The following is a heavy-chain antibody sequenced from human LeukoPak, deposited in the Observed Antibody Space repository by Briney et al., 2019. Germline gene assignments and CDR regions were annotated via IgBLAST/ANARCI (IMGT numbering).Heavy chain of an antibody. D-gene: IGHD6-19*01. CDR1: GYTFIGYY. CDR3: ARTQWLVPY. Sequence: ASVKVSCKASGYTFIGYYMHWVRQAPGQGLEWMGWINLNSGGTNYAQKFQGRVTMTRDTSISTAYMELSRLRSDDTAVYYCARTQWLVPYWGQGTLVTVSS. CDR2: INLNSGGT. V-gene: IGHV1-2*02. J-gene: IGHJ4*02.